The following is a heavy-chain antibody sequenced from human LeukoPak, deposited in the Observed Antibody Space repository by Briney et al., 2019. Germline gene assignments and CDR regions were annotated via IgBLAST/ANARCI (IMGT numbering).Heavy chain of an antibody. CDR1: GGSFSGYY. D-gene: IGHD1-20*01. Sequence: SETLSLTCAVYGGSFSGYYWSWIRQPPGKGLEWIGEINHSGSTNYNPSLKSRVTISVGTSKKQFSLKMNSVTAADTAVYYCARGGYNWSRQAWFDPWGQGTLVTVSS. CDR3: ARGGYNWSRQAWFDP. CDR2: INHSGST. J-gene: IGHJ5*02. V-gene: IGHV4-34*01.